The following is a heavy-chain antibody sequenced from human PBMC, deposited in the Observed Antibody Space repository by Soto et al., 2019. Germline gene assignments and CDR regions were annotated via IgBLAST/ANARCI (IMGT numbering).Heavy chain of an antibody. CDR1: GFTFDDYA. CDR2: ISWNSGSI. CDR3: AKDQDYYDSSGYNAFDI. Sequence: EVQLVESGGGLVQPGRSLRLSCAASGFTFDDYAMHWVRQAPGKGLEWVSGISWNSGSIGYADSVKGRFTISRDNAKNSLYLQMNSLRAEDTALYYCAKDQDYYDSSGYNAFDIWGQGTMVTVSS. J-gene: IGHJ3*02. D-gene: IGHD3-22*01. V-gene: IGHV3-9*01.